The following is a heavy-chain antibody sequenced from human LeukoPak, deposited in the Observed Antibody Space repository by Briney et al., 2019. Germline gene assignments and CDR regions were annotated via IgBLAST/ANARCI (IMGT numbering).Heavy chain of an antibody. V-gene: IGHV3-74*01. D-gene: IGHD3-3*01. CDR2: IKGDGIST. J-gene: IGHJ4*02. Sequence: GGSLRLSCAASGFTFSNYGMHWVRHAPGQGLVWVSRIKGDGISTNYADSVKGRFTISRDIAKNTLYLQMNSLRAEDTGVYYCAKDHYWSIDYWGRGTLVTVSS. CDR1: GFTFSNYG. CDR3: AKDHYWSIDY.